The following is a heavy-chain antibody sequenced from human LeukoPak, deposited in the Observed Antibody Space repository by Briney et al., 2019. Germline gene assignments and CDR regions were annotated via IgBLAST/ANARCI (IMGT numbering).Heavy chain of an antibody. D-gene: IGHD2-2*01. Sequence: SETLSLTCAVYGGSFSGYYWSWIRQPPGKGLEWIGEINHSGSTNYNPSLKSRVTISVDTSKNQFSLKLSSVTAADTAVYYCARHKPKYCSSTSCYDHDAFDIWGQGTMVTVSS. CDR1: GGSFSGYY. CDR3: ARHKPKYCSSTSCYDHDAFDI. CDR2: INHSGST. V-gene: IGHV4-34*01. J-gene: IGHJ3*02.